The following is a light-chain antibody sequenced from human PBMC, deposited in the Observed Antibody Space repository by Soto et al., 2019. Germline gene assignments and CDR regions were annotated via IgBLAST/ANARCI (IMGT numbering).Light chain of an antibody. CDR1: SSDVGRYDR. Sequence: QSVLTQPPSVSGSPGQSVTISCTGTSSDVGRYDRVSWYQQPPGTAPKLMVYDVSNRPSGVPDRFSGSKSGNTASLTISGLQAEDEADYYCSSYTSSDTHVFGTGTKVTV. CDR3: SSYTSSDTHV. V-gene: IGLV2-18*02. J-gene: IGLJ1*01. CDR2: DVS.